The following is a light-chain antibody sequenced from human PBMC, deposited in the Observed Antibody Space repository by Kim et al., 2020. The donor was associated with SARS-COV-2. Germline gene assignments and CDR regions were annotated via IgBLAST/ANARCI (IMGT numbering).Light chain of an antibody. V-gene: IGKV3-15*01. CDR2: GAS. CDR3: QQYNNWPLT. Sequence: VSPGERATLSCRASQSVSSNLGWYQQKPGQAPRLLIYGASTRATGIPARISGSGSGTEFTLTISSLQSEDFAVYYCQQYNNWPLTFGGGTKVDIK. J-gene: IGKJ4*01. CDR1: QSVSSN.